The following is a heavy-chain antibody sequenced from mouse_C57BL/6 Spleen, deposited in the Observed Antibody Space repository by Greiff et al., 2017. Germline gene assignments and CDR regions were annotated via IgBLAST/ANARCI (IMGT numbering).Heavy chain of an antibody. CDR1: GFTFSDSG. CDR3: ARRHYCSNYAMDV. V-gene: IGHV5-17*01. CDR2: ISSGSSTI. D-gene: IGHD1-1*01. J-gene: IGHJ4*01. Sequence: EVMLVESGGGLVKPGGSLKLSCAASGFTFSDSGMHWVRQAPEKGLEWVAYISSGSSTIYYAATVKGRYTISRDNAKNTLFLQMTSLRSEYTAMYYCARRHYCSNYAMDVWGQGTSVTVSS.